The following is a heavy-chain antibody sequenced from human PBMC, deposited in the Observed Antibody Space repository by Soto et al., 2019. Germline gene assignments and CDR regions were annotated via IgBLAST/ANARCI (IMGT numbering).Heavy chain of an antibody. CDR3: ATGGYYSLFDI. CDR2: ISGSGGRT. D-gene: IGHD3-16*01. CDR1: GFPFSGYA. V-gene: IGHV3-23*01. Sequence: XGCLRLSCVACGFPFSGYAMSWVRQTPGKGLEWVSGISGSGGRTYYADSVKGRFTISRDNSNNTLSLQMHILRVEDTAVYFCATGGYYSLFDIWAQGTMLTVSS. J-gene: IGHJ3*02.